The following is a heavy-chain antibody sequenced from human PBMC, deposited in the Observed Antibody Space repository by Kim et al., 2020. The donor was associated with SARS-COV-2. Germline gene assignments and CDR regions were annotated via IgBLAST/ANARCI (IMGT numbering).Heavy chain of an antibody. D-gene: IGHD6-25*01. J-gene: IGHJ6*02. V-gene: IGHV1-3*01. CDR2: INAGNGYT. Sequence: ASVKVSCKPSGYTFTTYSIHWVRQAPGQSLEWMAWINAGNGYTGYSQKLQDRVTLTRDTFACTVYMELSSLMSEDTAVYYCARRGSGHGLDVWGQGTTVTVSS. CDR3: ARRGSGHGLDV. CDR1: GYTFTTYS.